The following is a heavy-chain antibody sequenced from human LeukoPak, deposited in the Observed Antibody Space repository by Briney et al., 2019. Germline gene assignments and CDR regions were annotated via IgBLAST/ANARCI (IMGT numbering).Heavy chain of an antibody. J-gene: IGHJ5*02. Sequence: GGSLRLSCAASGFTFSSYWMSWVRQAPGKGLEWVANIKQDGSEKYYVDSVKGRSTISRDNAKNSLYLQMNSLRAEDTAVYYCARELGYYDSSGYYHPWGQGTLVTVSS. D-gene: IGHD3-22*01. CDR1: GFTFSSYW. CDR3: ARELGYYDSSGYYHP. V-gene: IGHV3-7*01. CDR2: IKQDGSEK.